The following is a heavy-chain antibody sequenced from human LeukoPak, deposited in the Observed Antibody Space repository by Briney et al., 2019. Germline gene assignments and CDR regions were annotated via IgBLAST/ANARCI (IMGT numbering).Heavy chain of an antibody. Sequence: SETLSLTCTVSGGSISSSSYSWGWIRQPPGKGLEWIGRISSSGSTNYNPSLKSRVTISVDTSKNQFSLKLSSVTAADTAVYFCARGPYSYDSSGAFDIWGQGTMVTVSS. J-gene: IGHJ3*02. CDR3: ARGPYSYDSSGAFDI. CDR1: GGSISSSSYS. D-gene: IGHD3-22*01. V-gene: IGHV4-39*07. CDR2: ISSSGST.